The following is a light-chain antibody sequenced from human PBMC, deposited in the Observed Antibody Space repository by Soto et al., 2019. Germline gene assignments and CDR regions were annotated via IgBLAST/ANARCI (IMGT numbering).Light chain of an antibody. CDR2: LEGSGSY. V-gene: IGLV4-60*02. Sequence: QAVVTQSSSASASLGSSVKLTCTLSSGHSSYIIAWHQQQPGKAPRYLMKLEGSGSYNKGSGVPDRFSGSSSGADRYLTISNLQFEEEADYYCETWDSNTHTVFGGGTKVTVL. CDR3: ETWDSNTHTV. J-gene: IGLJ3*02. CDR1: SGHSSYI.